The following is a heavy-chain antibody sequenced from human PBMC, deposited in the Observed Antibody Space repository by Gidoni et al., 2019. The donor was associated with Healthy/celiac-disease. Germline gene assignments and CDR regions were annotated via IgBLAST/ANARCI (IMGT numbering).Heavy chain of an antibody. D-gene: IGHD3-10*01. J-gene: IGHJ4*02. Sequence: QLQLQESGPGLVKPSATLSLTGTVAGASISSRSYYCCWNRRPPRKGLEWIGSIYYSGSTYYHRSLKGLVTISVDPSKSQFAPKLSSVTAADTAVYYGARRIITMVRGDFDSWGQGTLVTVSS. V-gene: IGHV4-39*01. CDR3: ARRIITMVRGDFDS. CDR2: IYYSGST. CDR1: GASISSRSYY.